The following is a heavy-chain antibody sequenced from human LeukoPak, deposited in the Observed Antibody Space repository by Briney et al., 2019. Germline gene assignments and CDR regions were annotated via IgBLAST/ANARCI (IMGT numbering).Heavy chain of an antibody. Sequence: AASVKVSCKASGGTFSSYAISWVRQAPGQGLEWMGRIIPILGIANYAQKFQGRVTITADKSTSTAYMELSSLRSEDTAVYYCARGDTWIQSYRYYGMDVWGQGTTVTVSS. D-gene: IGHD5-18*01. J-gene: IGHJ6*02. CDR3: ARGDTWIQSYRYYGMDV. V-gene: IGHV1-69*04. CDR2: IIPILGIA. CDR1: GGTFSSYA.